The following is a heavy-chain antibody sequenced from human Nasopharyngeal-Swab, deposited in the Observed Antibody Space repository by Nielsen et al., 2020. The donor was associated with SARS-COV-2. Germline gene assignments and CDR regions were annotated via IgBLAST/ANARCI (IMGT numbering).Heavy chain of an antibody. V-gene: IGHV3-15*01. CDR3: TTRRLWFGELLMSDY. J-gene: IGHJ4*02. CDR1: GFTFSNAW. Sequence: GGSLRLSCAASGFTFSNAWMRWVRQAPGKGPEWVGRIKSKTDGGTTDYAAPVKGRFTISRDDSKNTLYLQMNSLKTEDTAVYYCTTRRLWFGELLMSDYWGQGTLVTVSS. CDR2: IKSKTDGGTT. D-gene: IGHD3-10*01.